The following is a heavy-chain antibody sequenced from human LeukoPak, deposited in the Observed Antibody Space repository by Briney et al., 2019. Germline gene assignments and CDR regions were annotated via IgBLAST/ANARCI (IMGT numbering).Heavy chain of an antibody. CDR3: ARTSHYDILTGYYIPFDY. J-gene: IGHJ4*02. V-gene: IGHV4-59*01. CDR1: VGSISSYY. CDR2: IYYSGST. D-gene: IGHD3-9*01. Sequence: SETLSLTCTVSVGSISSYYWSWIRQPPGKGLEWIGYIYYSGSTNYNPSPKSRVTISVDTSKRQFSLKLSSVTAADTAVYYCARTSHYDILTGYYIPFDYWGQGTLVTVSS.